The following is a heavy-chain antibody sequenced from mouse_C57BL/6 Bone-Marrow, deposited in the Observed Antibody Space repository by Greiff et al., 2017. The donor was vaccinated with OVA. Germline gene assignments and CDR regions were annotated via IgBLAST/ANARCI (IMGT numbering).Heavy chain of an antibody. CDR3: APILPYAMDD. J-gene: IGHJ4*01. V-gene: IGHV1-19*01. CDR1: GYTFTDYY. Sequence: VQLQQSGPVLVKPGASVKMSCKASGYTFTDYYMTWVKQSHGKSLEWIGVINPYNGGTSYNQKFKGKATLTVDKSSSTAYMALNSLTSEDSAVYYRAPILPYAMDDGGQGTSVTDSS. CDR2: INPYNGGT.